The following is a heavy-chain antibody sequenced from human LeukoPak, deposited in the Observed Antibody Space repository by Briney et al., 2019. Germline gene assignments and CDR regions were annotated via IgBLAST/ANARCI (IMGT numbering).Heavy chain of an antibody. D-gene: IGHD1-1*01. CDR1: GGSSSSGGYS. Sequence: SETLSLTCAVSGGSSSSGGYSWSWIRQPPGKGLEWIGYIYHSGSTYYNPSLKSRVTISVDRSKNQFSLKLSSVTAADTAVYYCARAVFSWNDVPELFDYWGQGTLVTVSS. CDR2: IYHSGST. J-gene: IGHJ4*02. V-gene: IGHV4-30-2*01. CDR3: ARAVFSWNDVPELFDY.